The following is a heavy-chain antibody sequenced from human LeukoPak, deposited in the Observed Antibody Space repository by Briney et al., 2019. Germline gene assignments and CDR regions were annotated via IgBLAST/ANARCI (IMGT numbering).Heavy chain of an antibody. D-gene: IGHD2-2*01. V-gene: IGHV1-18*04. CDR2: ISANNNNT. CDR1: GYTFAFYY. Sequence: ASVKVSCKASGYTFAFYYIHWVRQAPGQGLEWMGWISANNNNTDNVQKLQGRVTMTTDTSTSTAYMELRSLRSDDTAVYYCARALYHTFDYWGQGTLVTVSS. J-gene: IGHJ4*02. CDR3: ARALYHTFDY.